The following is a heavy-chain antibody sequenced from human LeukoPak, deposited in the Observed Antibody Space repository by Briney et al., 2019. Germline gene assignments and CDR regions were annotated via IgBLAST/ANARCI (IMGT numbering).Heavy chain of an antibody. CDR3: ARDRTAGIAATDTSGASDY. V-gene: IGHV1-18*01. D-gene: IGHD6-13*01. CDR2: ISPYNENT. Sequence: GASVKVSCKASGYTFTSYGISWVRQAPGQGLEWMGRISPYNENTNYTQYLQGRVTMTTDTSTSTAYMELRSLASDDTAVYYCARDRTAGIAATDTSGASDYWGQGTLVTVSS. CDR1: GYTFTSYG. J-gene: IGHJ4*02.